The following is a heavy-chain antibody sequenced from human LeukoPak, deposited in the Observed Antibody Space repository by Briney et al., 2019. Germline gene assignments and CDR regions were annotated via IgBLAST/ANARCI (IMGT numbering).Heavy chain of an antibody. D-gene: IGHD3-22*01. V-gene: IGHV4-39*07. CDR2: IYYSGIT. CDR3: ARVKYYYDSSGYAQEYYFDY. J-gene: IGHJ4*02. CDR1: GGSISSSNYY. Sequence: SETPSLTCTVSGGSISSSNYYWGWIRQPPGKGLEWIGSIYYSGITYYNPSLKSRVSISVDTSKNQFSLRLTSVTAADTAVYYCARVKYYYDSSGYAQEYYFDYWGQGTLVIVSS.